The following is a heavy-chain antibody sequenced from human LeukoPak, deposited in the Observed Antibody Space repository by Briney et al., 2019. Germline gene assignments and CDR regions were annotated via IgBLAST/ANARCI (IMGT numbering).Heavy chain of an antibody. CDR2: ISSSSSHI. Sequence: PGRSLRLSCAPSAFTFSSYTMNWVRQAPGEWLEWDSFISSSSSHIYYADSLKGRFTISRDNAKNSLYLQMNSLRAEDTAVYYRARASGWYERGPDYYYYYMDVWGKGTTVTVSS. D-gene: IGHD6-19*01. CDR3: ARASGWYERGPDYYYYYMDV. V-gene: IGHV3-21*01. CDR1: AFTFSSYT. J-gene: IGHJ6*03.